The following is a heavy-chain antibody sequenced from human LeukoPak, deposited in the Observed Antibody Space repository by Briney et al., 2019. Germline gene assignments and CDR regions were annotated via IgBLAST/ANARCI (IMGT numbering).Heavy chain of an antibody. D-gene: IGHD3-22*01. Sequence: PGGSLRPSCAASGFTFSDYYMSWIRQAPGKGLEWVSYISSSGSTIYYADSVKGRFAISRDNAKNSLYLQMNSLRAEDTAVYYCVRGSTLSSGPAYWGQGALVTVSS. CDR3: VRGSTLSSGPAY. CDR2: ISSSGSTI. J-gene: IGHJ4*02. V-gene: IGHV3-11*01. CDR1: GFTFSDYY.